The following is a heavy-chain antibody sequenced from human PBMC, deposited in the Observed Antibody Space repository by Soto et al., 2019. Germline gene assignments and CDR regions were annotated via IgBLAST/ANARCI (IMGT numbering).Heavy chain of an antibody. CDR2: ISSSGGST. CDR3: AHPRGYGVFDAVDI. D-gene: IGHD4-17*01. CDR1: GFIFSTYA. Sequence: GGSLRLSCAASGFIFSTYAMNWVRQAPGKGLEWVSAISSSGGSTYYAESVRGRFTISRDNSINTLYLQMSSLRTEDTAVYYCAHPRGYGVFDAVDIWGQGTMVNVSS. V-gene: IGHV3-23*01. J-gene: IGHJ3*02.